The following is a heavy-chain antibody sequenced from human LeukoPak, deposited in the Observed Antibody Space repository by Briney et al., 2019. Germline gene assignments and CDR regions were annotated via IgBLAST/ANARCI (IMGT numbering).Heavy chain of an antibody. D-gene: IGHD6-6*01. J-gene: IGHJ4*02. CDR2: ISSSSSTI. CDR3: ARGGNQLVRRGYFDY. Sequence: TGGSLRLSCAASGFTFSDYYMGWVRQAPGKGLEWVSYISSSSSTIYYADSVKGRFTISRDNAKNSLYLQMNSLRAEDTAVYYCARGGNQLVRRGYFDYWGQGTLVTVSS. V-gene: IGHV3-11*04. CDR1: GFTFSDYY.